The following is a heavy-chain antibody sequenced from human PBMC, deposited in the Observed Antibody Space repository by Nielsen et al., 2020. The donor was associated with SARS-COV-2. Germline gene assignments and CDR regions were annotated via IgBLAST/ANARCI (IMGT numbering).Heavy chain of an antibody. CDR1: GFTFSDYY. CDR3: ARGGSDYDFWSGYSLPDY. D-gene: IGHD3-3*01. V-gene: IGHV3-11*05. Sequence: GESLKISCAASGFTFSDYYTSWIRPAPGKGLEWVSYISSSSSYTNYADSVKGRFTISRDNAKNSLYLQMNSLRAEDTAVYYCARGGSDYDFWSGYSLPDYWGQGTLVTVSS. CDR2: ISSSSSYT. J-gene: IGHJ4*02.